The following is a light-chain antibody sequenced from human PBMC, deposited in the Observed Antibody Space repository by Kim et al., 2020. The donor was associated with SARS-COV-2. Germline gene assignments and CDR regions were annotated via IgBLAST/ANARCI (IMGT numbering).Light chain of an antibody. CDR1: QSIRGG. CDR2: DAS. Sequence: ASVGDGVTITCRASQSIRGGLAWYQQKPGKAPKLLIHDASSVESGVPSRFSGSGSETEFTLTISSLQPDDFATYYCQHHSTYPITFGQGTRLEIK. V-gene: IGKV1-5*01. CDR3: QHHSTYPIT. J-gene: IGKJ5*01.